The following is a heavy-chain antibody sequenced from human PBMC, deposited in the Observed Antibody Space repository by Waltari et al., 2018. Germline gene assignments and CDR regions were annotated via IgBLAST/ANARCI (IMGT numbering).Heavy chain of an antibody. CDR2: IYHSGRT. V-gene: IGHV4-34*01. CDR1: GGSFSGYY. J-gene: IGHJ1*01. D-gene: IGHD6-19*01. CDR3: ARAVAGLEYFQH. Sequence: QVQLQQWGAGLLKPSETLSLTCAVYGGSFSGYYWGWIRQPPGKGLEWIGRIYHSGRTYYNPSLKSRVTISVDTSKNQFSLKLSSVTAADTAVYYCARAVAGLEYFQHWGQGTLVTVSS.